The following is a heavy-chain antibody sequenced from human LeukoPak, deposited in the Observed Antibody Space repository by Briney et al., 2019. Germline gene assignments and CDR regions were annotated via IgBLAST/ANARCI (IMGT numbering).Heavy chain of an antibody. J-gene: IGHJ4*02. D-gene: IGHD1-1*01. Sequence: SETLSLTCAVYGGSFSGYYWSWIRQPPGKGLEWLGEINHSGSTKYNPSHKRRITISVDTSKNQFSLKLSSVTAAHTAVYHCALRNWVVDYWGQGNLVTVSS. V-gene: IGHV4-34*01. CDR3: ALRNWVVDY. CDR2: INHSGST. CDR1: GGSFSGYY.